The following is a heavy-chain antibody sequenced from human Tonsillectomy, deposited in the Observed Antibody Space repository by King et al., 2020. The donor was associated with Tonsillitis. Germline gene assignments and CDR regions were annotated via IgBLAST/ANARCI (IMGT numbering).Heavy chain of an antibody. Sequence: VQLVESGGGVVQPGRSLRLSCAGSGFTFSNYAIQWVRQAPGKGLEWVAVISYDGNNKYYADSVKGRFTISGDYPRNTVYLQMNSLRVEDTAVYHCAGATGVAGASDVLGPGEMVTVS. J-gene: IGHJ3*01. V-gene: IGHV3-30*01. D-gene: IGHD6-19*01. CDR1: GFTFSNYA. CDR3: AGATGVAGASDV. CDR2: ISYDGNNK.